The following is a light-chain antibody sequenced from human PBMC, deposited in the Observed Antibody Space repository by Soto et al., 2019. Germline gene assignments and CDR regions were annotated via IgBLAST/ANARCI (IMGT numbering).Light chain of an antibody. CDR2: EGN. CDR3: CSYTGSSTS. J-gene: IGLJ3*02. CDR1: SSDVGSYNL. V-gene: IGLV2-23*01. Sequence: QSALTRPASVSGSPGQSITMSCAGASSDVGSYNLVSWYQQYPGKAPKLIIYEGNKRPSGVSNRFSGSGSGNTASLTISGLQAEDAADYYCCSYTGSSTSFGGGTKLTVL.